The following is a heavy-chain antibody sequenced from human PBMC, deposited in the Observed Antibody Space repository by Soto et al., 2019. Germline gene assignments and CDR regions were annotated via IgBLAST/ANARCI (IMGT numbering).Heavy chain of an antibody. V-gene: IGHV2-26*01. CDR2: IFSNDDK. CDR3: ARVYDSSGYEY. J-gene: IGHJ4*02. D-gene: IGHD3-22*01. Sequence: VSLKESGPVLVKPTETLTLTCTVSGFSLSNPRMGVSWIRQPPGKALEWLAHIFSNDDKSYSTSLKSRVTISKDTSKSQVVLTMTNMDPVDTATYYCARVYDSSGYEYWGQGTLVTVSS. CDR1: GFSLSNPRMG.